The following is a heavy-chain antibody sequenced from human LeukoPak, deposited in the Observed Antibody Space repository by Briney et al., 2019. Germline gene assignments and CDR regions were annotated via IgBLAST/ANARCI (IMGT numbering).Heavy chain of an antibody. CDR1: GGSISSGSYY. CDR2: IYTSGST. V-gene: IGHV4-61*02. CDR3: ARDSSSFRWFDP. D-gene: IGHD6-6*01. J-gene: IGHJ5*02. Sequence: SETLSLTCTVSGGSISSGSYYWSWIRQPAGKGLEWIGRIYTSGSTNYNPSRKSRVTISVDTPKTQFSLKLSSVPAADTDVYSCARDSSSFRWFDPWGQGTLVTVSS.